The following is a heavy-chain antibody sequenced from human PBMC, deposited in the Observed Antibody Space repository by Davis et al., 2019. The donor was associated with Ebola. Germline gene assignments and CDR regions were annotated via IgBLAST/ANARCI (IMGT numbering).Heavy chain of an antibody. J-gene: IGHJ4*02. Sequence: GESLKISCTVSGFTFSTYWMHWVRQAPGKGLAWVSRITGDGSSTDYADSVKGRFTISRDNAKNTLYLQMNSLRPEDTAVYYCARGIAVDQPWYWGQGTLVTVSS. CDR3: ARGIAVDQPWY. D-gene: IGHD2-21*01. CDR1: GFTFSTYW. CDR2: ITGDGSST. V-gene: IGHV3-74*01.